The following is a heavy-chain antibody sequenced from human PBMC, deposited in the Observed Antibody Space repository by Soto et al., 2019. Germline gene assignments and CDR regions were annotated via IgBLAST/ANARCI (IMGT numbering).Heavy chain of an antibody. J-gene: IGHJ6*02. CDR2: ISYDGSNK. D-gene: IGHD2-2*01. CDR1: GFTFSSYG. V-gene: IGHV3-30*18. CDR3: AKGGVVVPAAGDYYYGMDV. Sequence: QVQLVESGGGVVQPGRSLRLSCAASGFTFSSYGMHWVRQAPGKGLEWVAVISYDGSNKYYADSVKGRFTISRDNSKNPLYLQMNSLRAEDTAVYYCAKGGVVVPAAGDYYYGMDVWGQGTTVTVSS.